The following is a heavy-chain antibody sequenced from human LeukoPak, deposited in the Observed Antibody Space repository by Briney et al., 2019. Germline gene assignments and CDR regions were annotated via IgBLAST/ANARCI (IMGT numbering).Heavy chain of an antibody. CDR1: GGSISSSSYY. Sequence: SETLSLTCTVSGGSISSSSYYWGWIRQPPGKGLEGIGSIYYSGSTYYNPPLKSRVTISVDTSKTQFSLQLSSVTAADTAVYYCARTHKNWFDPWGQGTLVTVSS. J-gene: IGHJ5*02. CDR2: IYYSGST. V-gene: IGHV4-39*01. CDR3: ARTHKNWFDP.